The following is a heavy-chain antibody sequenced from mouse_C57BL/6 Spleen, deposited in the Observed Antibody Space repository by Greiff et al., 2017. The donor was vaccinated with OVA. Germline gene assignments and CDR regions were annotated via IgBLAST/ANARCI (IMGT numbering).Heavy chain of an antibody. CDR1: GYAFSSSW. D-gene: IGHD6-1*01. J-gene: IGHJ4*01. V-gene: IGHV1-82*01. Sequence: QVQLQQSGPELVKPGASVKISCKASGYAFSSSWMNWVKQRPGKGLEWIGRIYPGDGDTNYNGKFKGKATLTADKSSSTAYMQLSSLTSEDSAVYFGARAMKSSYAMDYWGQGTSVTVSS. CDR2: IYPGDGDT. CDR3: ARAMKSSYAMDY.